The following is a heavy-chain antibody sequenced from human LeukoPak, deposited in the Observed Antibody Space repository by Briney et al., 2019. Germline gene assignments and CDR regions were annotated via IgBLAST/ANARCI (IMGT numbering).Heavy chain of an antibody. V-gene: IGHV4-38-2*01. CDR2: IYHSGST. D-gene: IGHD3-10*01. J-gene: IGHJ3*02. Sequence: SETLSLTCAFSGYSISSGYYWGWIRQPPGKGLEWIGSIYHSGSTYYNPSLKSRVTISVDTSKNQFSLKLSSVTAADTAVYYCARYMVRGVIYPLNDAFDIWGQGTMVTVSS. CDR3: ARYMVRGVIYPLNDAFDI. CDR1: GYSISSGYY.